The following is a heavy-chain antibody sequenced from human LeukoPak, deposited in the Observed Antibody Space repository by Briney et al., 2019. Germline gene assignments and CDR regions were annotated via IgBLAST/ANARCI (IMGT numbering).Heavy chain of an antibody. Sequence: GGSLRLSCAASGFTFSSYWMHWVRQAPGKGLVWVSRINSDGSSTSYADSVKGRFTISRDNAKSTLYLQMNSLRAEDTAVYYCARDPRVPIFEHYYYYMDVWGKGTTVTVSS. CDR1: GFTFSSYW. V-gene: IGHV3-74*01. J-gene: IGHJ6*03. CDR3: ARDPRVPIFEHYYYYMDV. CDR2: INSDGSST. D-gene: IGHD3-3*01.